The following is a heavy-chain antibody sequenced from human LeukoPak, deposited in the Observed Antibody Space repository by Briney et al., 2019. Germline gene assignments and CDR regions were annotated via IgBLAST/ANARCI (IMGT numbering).Heavy chain of an antibody. V-gene: IGHV3-21*01. Sequence: GGSLRLSCAASGFTFSSYSMNWVRQAPGKGLEWVSSISSGGMWIYYADSLKGRFTISRDNAKNSLYLQMKSLRVEDTAVYYCARDAGGRTQREGWFDPWGQGTLVTVSS. J-gene: IGHJ5*02. CDR3: ARDAGGRTQREGWFDP. CDR2: ISSGGMWI. D-gene: IGHD1-26*01. CDR1: GFTFSSYS.